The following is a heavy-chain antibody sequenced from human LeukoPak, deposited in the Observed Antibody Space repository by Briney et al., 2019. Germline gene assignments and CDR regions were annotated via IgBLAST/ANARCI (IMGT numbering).Heavy chain of an antibody. J-gene: IGHJ3*01. CDR2: IYPGDSTT. V-gene: IGHV5-51*01. Sequence: GESLKISCKSSGYSFTTYWIGWVRQMPEKGLEWMGIIYPGDSTTRYRPSFQGQVTISADKSVGTTYLQWSSLKASDTAMYYCATSTTGYAFDFWGQGTMLYVSS. D-gene: IGHD1-1*01. CDR1: GYSFTTYW. CDR3: ATSTTGYAFDF.